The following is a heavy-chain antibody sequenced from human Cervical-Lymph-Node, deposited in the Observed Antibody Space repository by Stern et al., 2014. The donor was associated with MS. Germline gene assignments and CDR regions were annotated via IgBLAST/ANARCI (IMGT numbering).Heavy chain of an antibody. V-gene: IGHV5-51*01. CDR1: GDTFTKSW. Sequence: VQLVQSGAEVKKPGESLKISCQDSGDTFTKSWIGWVRQMPGKGLEWMGLISFDDSDTRYNSSFQGQVTLSVDKSSATAYLQWNNLQASDTAMYYCARHRPLYYYDSGDQPYDAFDIWGQGTMVTVSS. CDR3: ARHRPLYYYDSGDQPYDAFDI. CDR2: ISFDDSDT. D-gene: IGHD3-22*01. J-gene: IGHJ3*02.